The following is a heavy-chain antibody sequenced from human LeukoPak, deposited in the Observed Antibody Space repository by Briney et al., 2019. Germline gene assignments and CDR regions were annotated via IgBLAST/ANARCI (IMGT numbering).Heavy chain of an antibody. CDR2: IRYDGSNK. CDR3: AKDRRDIVVVPAAWDF. D-gene: IGHD2-2*01. CDR1: GFTFSSYG. Sequence: GRSLGLSCAASGFTFSSYGMHWVRQAPGKGLEWVAFIRYDGSNKYYADSVKGRFTISRDNSKNTLYLQMNSLRAEDTAVYYCAKDRRDIVVVPAAWDFWGQGTLVTVSS. V-gene: IGHV3-30*02. J-gene: IGHJ4*02.